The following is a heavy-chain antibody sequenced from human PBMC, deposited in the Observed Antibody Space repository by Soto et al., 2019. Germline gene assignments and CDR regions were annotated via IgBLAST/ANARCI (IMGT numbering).Heavy chain of an antibody. CDR1: GYTFTSYG. CDR2: ISAYNGNT. J-gene: IGHJ1*01. V-gene: IGHV1-18*01. CDR3: ASGHCSGGSCYGYFAEYFQH. Sequence: ASVKVSCKASGYTFTSYGISWVRQAPGQGLEWMGWISAYNGNTNYAQKLQGRVTMTTDTSTSTAYMELRSLRSYDTAVYYCASGHCSGGSCYGYFAEYFQHWGQGTLVTVSS. D-gene: IGHD2-15*01.